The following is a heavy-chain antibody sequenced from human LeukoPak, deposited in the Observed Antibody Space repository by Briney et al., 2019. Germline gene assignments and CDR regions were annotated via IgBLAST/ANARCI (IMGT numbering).Heavy chain of an antibody. J-gene: IGHJ4*02. CDR3: ARALLAYCGGDCYSYYFDY. CDR1: GGSFSGYY. Sequence: PSETLSLTCAVYGGSFSGYYWSWIRQPPGKGLEWIGEINHSGSTNYNPSLKSRVTISVDTSKNQFSLKLSSVTAADTAVYYCARALLAYCGGDCYSYYFDYWGQGTLVTVSS. V-gene: IGHV4-34*01. CDR2: INHSGST. D-gene: IGHD2-21*02.